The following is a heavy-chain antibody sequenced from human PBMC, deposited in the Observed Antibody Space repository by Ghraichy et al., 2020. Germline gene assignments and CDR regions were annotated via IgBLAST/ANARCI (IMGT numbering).Heavy chain of an antibody. J-gene: IGHJ4*02. Sequence: SETLSLTCTVSGGSISSSSYYWGWIRQPPGKGLEWIGSIYYSGSTYYNPSLKSRVTISVDTSKNQFSLKLSSVTAADTAVYYCARHLMIAVAGHFDYWGQGTLVTVSS. CDR1: GGSISSSSYY. CDR3: ARHLMIAVAGHFDY. V-gene: IGHV4-39*01. CDR2: IYYSGST. D-gene: IGHD6-19*01.